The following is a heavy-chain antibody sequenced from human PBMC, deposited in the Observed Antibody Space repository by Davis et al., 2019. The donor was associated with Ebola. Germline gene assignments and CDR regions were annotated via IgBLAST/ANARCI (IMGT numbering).Heavy chain of an antibody. Sequence: GESLKISCAGSGFSFSNAWMNWVRQAPGKGLEWVGRIRGQTDGGTTDYAAPVKGRFIISRDDSKNTVYLQMNSLKIEDTAVYYCRANFDYWGQGTLVAVSS. CDR3: RANFDY. V-gene: IGHV3-15*01. J-gene: IGHJ4*02. CDR2: IRGQTDGGTT. CDR1: GFSFSNAW.